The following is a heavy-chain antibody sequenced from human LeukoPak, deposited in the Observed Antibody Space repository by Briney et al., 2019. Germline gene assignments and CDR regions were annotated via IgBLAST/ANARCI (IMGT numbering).Heavy chain of an antibody. D-gene: IGHD3-3*02. V-gene: IGHV3-15*01. J-gene: IGHJ6*04. Sequence: GGSLRLSCVSSGFTIGTAWMSWVRQAQGKGLEWLGHIKSEGEGATTDYAAPAKGRFAISRDDSKNMIYLQMSSLKIDDTAIYYCIAHFPYFYGFDVWGKGTTVTVSS. CDR3: IAHFPYFYGFDV. CDR2: IKSEGEGATT. CDR1: GFTIGTAW.